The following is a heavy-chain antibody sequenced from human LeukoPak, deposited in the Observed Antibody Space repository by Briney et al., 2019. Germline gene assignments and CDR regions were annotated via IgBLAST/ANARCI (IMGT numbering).Heavy chain of an antibody. CDR3: ARGYSSSSYNWFDP. V-gene: IGHV4-34*01. CDR1: GGSFSGYY. D-gene: IGHD6-6*01. Sequence: PSETLSLTCAVYGGSFSGYYWSWIRQPPGKGLEWIGEINHSGSTNYNPSLKSRVTISVDTSKNQFSLKLSSVTAADTAVYYCARGYSSSSYNWFDPWGQGTLVTVSS. J-gene: IGHJ5*02. CDR2: INHSGST.